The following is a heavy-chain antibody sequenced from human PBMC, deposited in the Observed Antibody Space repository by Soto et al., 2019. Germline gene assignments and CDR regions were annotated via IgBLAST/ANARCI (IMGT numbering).Heavy chain of an antibody. CDR3: ARVSRRSSSFPPTHYYGMDV. V-gene: IGHV4-59*01. D-gene: IGHD6-6*01. CDR1: GGSISSYY. CDR2: IYYSGST. Sequence: SETLSLTCTVSGGSISSYYWSWIRQPPGKGLEWIGYIYYSGSTNYNPSLKSRVTISVDTSKNQFSLKLSSVTAADTAVYYCARVSRRSSSFPPTHYYGMDVWGQGTTVTVSS. J-gene: IGHJ6*02.